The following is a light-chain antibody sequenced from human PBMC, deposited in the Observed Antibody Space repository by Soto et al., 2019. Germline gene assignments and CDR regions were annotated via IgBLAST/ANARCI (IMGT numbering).Light chain of an antibody. CDR3: SSYTSSSTVV. J-gene: IGLJ2*01. CDR1: SSDVGVYKY. V-gene: IGLV2-14*01. CDR2: EVS. Sequence: QSALTQPASVSGSPGQSITISCTGTSSDVGVYKYVSWYQHHPGKAPKLMIYEVSNRPSGVSNRFSGSKSGNTASLTISGLQAEDEADYYCSSYTSSSTVVFGGGTQLTVL.